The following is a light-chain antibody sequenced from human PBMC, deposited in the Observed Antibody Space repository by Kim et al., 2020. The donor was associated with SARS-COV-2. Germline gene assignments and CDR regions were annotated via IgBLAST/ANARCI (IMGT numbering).Light chain of an antibody. J-gene: IGKJ1*01. CDR1: QSVLYNSNNKNY. V-gene: IGKV4-1*01. CDR2: WAS. CDR3: QQYYSTSWT. Sequence: DIVMTQSPDSLAVSLGERATINCRSSQSVLYNSNNKNYLAWYQQKPGQSPKLLIYWASTGESGVPDRFSGSGSGTDFTLTISSLQAEDVAVYCCQQYYSTSWTYGQETKVDIK.